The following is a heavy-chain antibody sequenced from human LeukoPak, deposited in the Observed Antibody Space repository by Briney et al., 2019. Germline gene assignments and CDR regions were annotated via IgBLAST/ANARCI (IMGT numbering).Heavy chain of an antibody. Sequence: GESLKISCKGSGYSFSSYWISWVRQMPGKGLEWMGSIDPSDSYTNCSPSFQGHVTFSTDKSISTAYLQWSSLRASDTAMYYCARNRYYYDFSGYYVDFWGQGTLVPVSS. J-gene: IGHJ4*02. CDR2: IDPSDSYT. CDR3: ARNRYYYDFSGYYVDF. D-gene: IGHD3-22*01. CDR1: GYSFSSYW. V-gene: IGHV5-10-1*01.